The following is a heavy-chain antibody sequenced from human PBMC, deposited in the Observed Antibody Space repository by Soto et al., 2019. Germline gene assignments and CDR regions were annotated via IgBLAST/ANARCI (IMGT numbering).Heavy chain of an antibody. V-gene: IGHV3-74*01. CDR2: IHSDGSST. J-gene: IGHJ3*01. CDR3: ARGDRGAFDL. CDR1: GFTFSYYW. D-gene: IGHD3-16*01. Sequence: EVQLVESGGGLVRPGGSLRLSCAASGFTFSYYWMHWVRQAPGKGLVWVSRIHSDGSSTTYADFVKGRFIISRDNGRKKGDLEMNRWGVGDTACYYCARGDRGAFDLWGQGTVVTVSS.